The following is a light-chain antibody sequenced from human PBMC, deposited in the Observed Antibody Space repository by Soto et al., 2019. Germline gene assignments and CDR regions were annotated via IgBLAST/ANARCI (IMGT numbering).Light chain of an antibody. Sequence: QSVLTQPRSVSGSPGQSVTISCTGTSSDVGGYNYVSWYQQHPGKAPKLMIYDVSKRPSGVPDRFSGTKSGNTASLTVSGLQAEDEADYYCSSYAGRSNVFGTGTKVTVL. J-gene: IGLJ1*01. CDR3: SSYAGRSNV. V-gene: IGLV2-8*01. CDR1: SSDVGGYNY. CDR2: DVS.